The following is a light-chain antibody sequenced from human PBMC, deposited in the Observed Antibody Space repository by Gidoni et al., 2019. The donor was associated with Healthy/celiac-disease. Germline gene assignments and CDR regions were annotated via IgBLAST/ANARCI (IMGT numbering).Light chain of an antibody. CDR1: SSDVGGYNY. CDR2: EVS. V-gene: IGLV2-14*01. Sequence: QSALPQPASVSGSPGQSITISCTGTSSDVGGYNYVPWYQQHPGKAPKLVIYEVSNRPSGVSNRFSGSKSGNTASLTISGLQAEDEADYYCSSYTSSSTLYVFGTGTKVTVL. J-gene: IGLJ1*01. CDR3: SSYTSSSTLYV.